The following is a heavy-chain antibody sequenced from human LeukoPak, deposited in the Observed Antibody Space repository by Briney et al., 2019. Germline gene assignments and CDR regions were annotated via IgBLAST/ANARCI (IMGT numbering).Heavy chain of an antibody. Sequence: GGSLGLSCAASGFTFSSYAMSWVRQAPGKGLEWVSAISGSGGSTYYADSVKGRFTISRDNSKNTLYLQMNSLRAEDTAVYYCAKDSPVVPAAPPGQFDPWGQGTLVTVSS. J-gene: IGHJ5*02. D-gene: IGHD2-2*01. CDR3: AKDSPVVPAAPPGQFDP. CDR1: GFTFSSYA. V-gene: IGHV3-23*01. CDR2: ISGSGGST.